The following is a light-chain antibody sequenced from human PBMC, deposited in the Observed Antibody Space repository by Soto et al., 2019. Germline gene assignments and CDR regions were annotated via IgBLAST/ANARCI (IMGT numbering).Light chain of an antibody. CDR1: QSVSYY. V-gene: IGKV3-11*01. J-gene: IGKJ4*01. Sequence: EIVLTQSPATRSLSPGERATLSCRASQSVSYYLAWYQQKPGQPPRLLIYDASNRATGIPARFSGSGSGTDFTHTISSLEPEDFAIYYCQQRSNWPPLTFGGGTKVDIK. CDR2: DAS. CDR3: QQRSNWPPLT.